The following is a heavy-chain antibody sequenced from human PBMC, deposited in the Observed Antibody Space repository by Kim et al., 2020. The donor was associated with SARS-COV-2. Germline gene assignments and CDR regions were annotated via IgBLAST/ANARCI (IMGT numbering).Heavy chain of an antibody. D-gene: IGHD6-6*01. J-gene: IGHJ4*02. Sequence: VSVKSRITINPDTSKNQFSLQLNSVTPEDTAVYYCARGIAARHDRYYFDYWGQGTLVTVSS. V-gene: IGHV6-1*01. CDR3: ARGIAARHDRYYFDY.